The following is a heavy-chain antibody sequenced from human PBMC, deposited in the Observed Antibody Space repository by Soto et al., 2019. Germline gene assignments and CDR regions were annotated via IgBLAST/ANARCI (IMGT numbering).Heavy chain of an antibody. CDR2: IYYSGST. CDR1: GGSISSYY. Sequence: PSETLSLTCTVSGGSISSYYWSWIRQPPGKGLEWIGYIYYSGSTNYNPSLKSRVTISVDTSKNQFSLKLSSVTAADTAVYYCARVGSGYFPTPDYWGQGTLVTVSS. J-gene: IGHJ4*02. CDR3: ARVGSGYFPTPDY. V-gene: IGHV4-59*01. D-gene: IGHD3-22*01.